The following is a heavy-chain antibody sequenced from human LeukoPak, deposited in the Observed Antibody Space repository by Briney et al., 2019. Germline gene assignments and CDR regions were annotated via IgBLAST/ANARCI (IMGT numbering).Heavy chain of an antibody. V-gene: IGHV1-18*01. CDR3: AREKRYSSGWYYFDY. CDR2: ISAYNGNT. J-gene: IGHJ4*02. D-gene: IGHD6-19*01. Sequence: ASVKVSCKASGYTFTNYGISWVRQAPGQGLEWMGWISAYNGNTNYAQKLQGRVTMTTDTSTSTAYMELRSLRSDDTAVYYCAREKRYSSGWYYFDYWAREPWSPSPQ. CDR1: GYTFTNYG.